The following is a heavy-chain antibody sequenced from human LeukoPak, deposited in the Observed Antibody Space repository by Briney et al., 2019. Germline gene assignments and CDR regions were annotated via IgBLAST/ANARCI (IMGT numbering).Heavy chain of an antibody. V-gene: IGHV3-7*03. CDR3: ARRNGDYPALYYYGMDV. J-gene: IGHJ6*02. Sequence: GGSLRLSCAASGVTLSSYAMSWARQAPGKGLEWVANIKQDGSEKYYVDSVKGRFTISRDNAKNSLYLQMNSLRAEDTAVYYCARRNGDYPALYYYGMDVWGQGTTVTVSS. CDR2: IKQDGSEK. CDR1: GVTLSSYA. D-gene: IGHD4-17*01.